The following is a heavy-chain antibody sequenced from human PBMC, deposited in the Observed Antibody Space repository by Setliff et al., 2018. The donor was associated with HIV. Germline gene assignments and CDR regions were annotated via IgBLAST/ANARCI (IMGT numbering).Heavy chain of an antibody. Sequence: PGGSLRLSCVGSGFNFKNYNMNWVRQAPGKGLEWISSISSDSRYIYYADSVKGRFTISRDNAKDSVYLQISALRGEDTAVYFCARDQRDRGGFDPWGQGTLVTVSS. CDR1: GFNFKNYN. CDR3: ARDQRDRGGFDP. V-gene: IGHV3-21*01. D-gene: IGHD3-16*01. J-gene: IGHJ5*02. CDR2: ISSDSRYI.